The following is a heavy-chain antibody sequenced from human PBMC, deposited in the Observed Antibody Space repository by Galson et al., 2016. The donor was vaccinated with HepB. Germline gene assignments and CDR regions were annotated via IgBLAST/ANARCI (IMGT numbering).Heavy chain of an antibody. CDR2: IKEDGSVQ. Sequence: SLRLSCAASGLTFSSYWMTWVRQAPGEGLEWVANIKEDGSVQNYVDSVKGRFTISRDNARDSMYLQMSGLRAGDTAVYYCARAAKYRDSSGYGDALDIWGQGTTVTVSS. D-gene: IGHD3-22*01. CDR3: ARAAKYRDSSGYGDALDI. V-gene: IGHV3-7*01. J-gene: IGHJ3*02. CDR1: GLTFSSYW.